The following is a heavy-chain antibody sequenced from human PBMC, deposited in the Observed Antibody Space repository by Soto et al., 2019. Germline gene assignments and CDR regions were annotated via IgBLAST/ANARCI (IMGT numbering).Heavy chain of an antibody. CDR1: GGTLNSFA. D-gene: IGHD3-10*01. J-gene: IGHJ5*02. CDR3: ATGGYRGAGSRGGWFDH. CDR2: IIPMSGTT. Sequence: QVQLVQSGAEVKKPGSSLKVSCQASGGTLNSFAINWVRQAPGQGLEWMGGIIPMSGTTKSAQKLLGRVSIPADKATRTAYMEISNLRPEDTAVYYGATGGYRGAGSRGGWFDHRGQGNMVIVSS. V-gene: IGHV1-69*06.